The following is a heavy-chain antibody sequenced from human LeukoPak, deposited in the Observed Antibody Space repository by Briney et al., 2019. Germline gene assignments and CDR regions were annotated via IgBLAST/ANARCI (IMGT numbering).Heavy chain of an antibody. V-gene: IGHV1-2*02. CDR3: ARDPNWNYGHMDV. D-gene: IGHD1-7*01. J-gene: IGHJ6*03. Sequence: ASVKVSCKASGYTFTGYYMHWVRQAPGQGLEWMGWINPYSGDTNYAQRFQGRVTMTRDTSISTAYMELSRLRSDDTAAYYCARDPNWNYGHMDVWGKGTTVTVSS. CDR1: GYTFTGYY. CDR2: INPYSGDT.